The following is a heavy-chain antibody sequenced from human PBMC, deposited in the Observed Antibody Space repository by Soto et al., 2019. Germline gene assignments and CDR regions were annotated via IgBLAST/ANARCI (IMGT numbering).Heavy chain of an antibody. CDR1: GYSFTSYW. CDR2: IYPGDSDT. D-gene: IGHD6-19*01. J-gene: IGHJ4*02. CDR3: ARHEQSGWPIDY. V-gene: IGHV5-51*01. Sequence: PXXSLRICYKGSGYSFTSYWVSWVPQMPGKGLEWMGIIYPGDSDTRYSPSFQGQVTISADKSISTAYLQWSSMKASDTAMYYCARHEQSGWPIDYWGQGTLVTVSS.